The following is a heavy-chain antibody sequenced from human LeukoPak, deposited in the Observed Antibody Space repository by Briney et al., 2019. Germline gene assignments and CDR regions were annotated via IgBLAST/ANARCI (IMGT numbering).Heavy chain of an antibody. J-gene: IGHJ4*02. V-gene: IGHV3-30*02. CDR2: IRYDGSNK. D-gene: IGHD6-6*01. Sequence: GGSLRLSCAASGFTFSSYGIHWIRQAPGKGLEWVSFIRYDGSNKYYADSVKGRFTISRDNSKNTLYLQMNSLRAEDTAVYYCAKDHSSSCDFDYWGQGTLVTVSS. CDR1: GFTFSSYG. CDR3: AKDHSSSCDFDY.